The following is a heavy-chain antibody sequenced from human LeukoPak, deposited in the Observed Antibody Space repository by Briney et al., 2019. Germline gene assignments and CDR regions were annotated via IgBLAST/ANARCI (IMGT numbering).Heavy chain of an antibody. V-gene: IGHV3-30*04. J-gene: IGHJ6*03. Sequence: GGSLRLSCVASGFNFDNYAMHWVRQPLGKGLEWVAVISHDERTKYYADSMKGRITISRDNAKNSLYLQMNSLRAEDTAVYYCARDRYDSSGYYDPPAYYYYMDVWGKGITVTVSS. CDR2: ISHDERTK. D-gene: IGHD3-22*01. CDR3: ARDRYDSSGYYDPPAYYYYMDV. CDR1: GFNFDNYA.